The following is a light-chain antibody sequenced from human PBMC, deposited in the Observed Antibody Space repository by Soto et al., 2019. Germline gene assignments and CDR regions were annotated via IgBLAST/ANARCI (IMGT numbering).Light chain of an antibody. J-gene: IGKJ1*01. CDR3: QQYNFYSWT. CDR1: QSISNW. V-gene: IGKV1-5*01. Sequence: DIQMTQSPSTLSASVGDRVTITCRASQSISNWLAWYQQKPGKAPKLLIYDASSLESGVPSRFSGSGSGTEFTLTISGLQPDDFATYYCQQYNFYSWTFGQGTKVEIK. CDR2: DAS.